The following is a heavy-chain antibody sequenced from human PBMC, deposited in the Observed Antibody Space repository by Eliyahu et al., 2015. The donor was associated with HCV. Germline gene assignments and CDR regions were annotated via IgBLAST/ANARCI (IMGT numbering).Heavy chain of an antibody. D-gene: IGHD3-22*01. J-gene: IGHJ3*02. CDR1: GFXFSXYX. CDR3: ARDLGHYYDRMSEHDAFDI. V-gene: IGHV3-21*01. Sequence: EVQLVESGGGLVKPGGSLRLSCAASGFXFSXYXMNWVRQAPGKGLEWVSSISSSSSYIYYADSVKGRFTISRDNAKNSLYLQMNSLRAEDTAVYYCARDLGHYYDRMSEHDAFDIWGQGTMVTVSS. CDR2: ISSSSSYI.